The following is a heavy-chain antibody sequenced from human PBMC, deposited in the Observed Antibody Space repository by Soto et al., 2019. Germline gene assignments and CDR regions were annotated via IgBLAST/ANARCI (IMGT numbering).Heavy chain of an antibody. J-gene: IGHJ4*02. V-gene: IGHV2-5*02. D-gene: IGHD3-22*01. CDR1: GFSLTTNGLG. Sequence: QIPLQESGPTLVKPTQTLTLTCTFSGFSLTTNGLGVGWIRQPPGKALEWLGLIYWDDDKHYSPSLKSRLPITEDTSQNQVVRTMTDMDTVDTATYYCSHTQSGYYRYWGQGTLVTVSS. CDR2: IYWDDDK. CDR3: SHTQSGYYRY.